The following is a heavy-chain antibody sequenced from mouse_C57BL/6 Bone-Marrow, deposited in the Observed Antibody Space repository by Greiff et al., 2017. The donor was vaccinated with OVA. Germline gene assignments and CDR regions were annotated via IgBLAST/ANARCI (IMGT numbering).Heavy chain of an antibody. CDR1: GYTFTSYW. D-gene: IGHD2-4*01. CDR3: ARHYDSRYFDV. V-gene: IGHV1-50*01. J-gene: IGHJ1*03. Sequence: QVQLQQPGAELVKPGASVKLSCKASGYTFTSYWMQWVKQRPGQGLEWIGEIDPSDSYTNYNQKFKGKATLTVDTSSSTAYMQLSSLTSEDSAVYYCARHYDSRYFDVWGTGTTVTVSS. CDR2: IDPSDSYT.